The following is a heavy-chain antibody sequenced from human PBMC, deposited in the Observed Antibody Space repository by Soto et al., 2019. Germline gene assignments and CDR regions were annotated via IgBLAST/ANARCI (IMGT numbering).Heavy chain of an antibody. Sequence: QVQLQESGPGLVKPSETLSLTCTVSGGSISSYYWSWIRQPPGKGLEWIGYIYYSGSTNYNPSLKSRVTISVDTSKNQFSLKLSSVTAADTAVYYCASSPVVAAKYNWFDPWGQGTLVTVSS. CDR2: IYYSGST. CDR1: GGSISSYY. V-gene: IGHV4-59*08. D-gene: IGHD2-15*01. J-gene: IGHJ5*02. CDR3: ASSPVVAAKYNWFDP.